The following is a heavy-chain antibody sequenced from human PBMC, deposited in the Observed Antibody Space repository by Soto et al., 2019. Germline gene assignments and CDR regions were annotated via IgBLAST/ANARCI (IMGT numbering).Heavy chain of an antibody. J-gene: IGHJ4*02. Sequence: SETLSLTCTVSGGSISSYYWSWIRQPPGKGLEWIGYIYYSGSTNYNPSLKSRVTISVDTSKNQFSLKLSSVTAADTAVYYCARGGYGDYPYYFDYWGQGTLVTVSS. D-gene: IGHD4-17*01. V-gene: IGHV4-59*01. CDR3: ARGGYGDYPYYFDY. CDR2: IYYSGST. CDR1: GGSISSYY.